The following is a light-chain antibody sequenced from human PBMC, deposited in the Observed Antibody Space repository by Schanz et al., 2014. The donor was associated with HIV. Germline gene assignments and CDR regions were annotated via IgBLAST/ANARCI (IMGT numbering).Light chain of an antibody. J-gene: IGLJ2*01. Sequence: QSVLTQPPSASGSPGQSVTISCTGTSSDVGGYKYVSWYQQHPGKAPKLMIYEVSERPSGVPDRFSGSKSGNTASLTISGLQAEDEADYYCSSYAGSLPLVFGGGTKLTVL. CDR2: EVS. CDR1: SSDVGGYKY. CDR3: SSYAGSLPLV. V-gene: IGLV2-8*01.